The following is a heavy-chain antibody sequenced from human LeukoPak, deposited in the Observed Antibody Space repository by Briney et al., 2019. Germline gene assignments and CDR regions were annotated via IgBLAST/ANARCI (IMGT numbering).Heavy chain of an antibody. Sequence: SQTLSLTCTVSGGSISSGGYYWSWIRQPPGKGLEWIGYIYHSGSTYYNPSLKSRVTISVDTSKNQFSLKLSSVTAADTAVYYCARDRRWLETVDYWGQGTLVTVSS. CDR3: ARDRRWLETVDY. J-gene: IGHJ4*02. CDR1: GGSISSGGYY. V-gene: IGHV4-30-2*01. D-gene: IGHD5-24*01. CDR2: IYHSGST.